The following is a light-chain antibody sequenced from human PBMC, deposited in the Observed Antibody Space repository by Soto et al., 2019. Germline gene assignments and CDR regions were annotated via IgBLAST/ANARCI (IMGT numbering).Light chain of an antibody. CDR2: STS. CDR3: AAWDDSLNGLYV. V-gene: IGLV1-44*01. CDR1: SSNIGSNS. J-gene: IGLJ1*01. Sequence: QSVLTQPPSASGTPGQRVTISCPGSSSNIGSNSVNWYQQLPGTAPKLLVYSTSQRPSGVPDRFSGSKSGTSASLAISALHSEDEADYFCAAWDDSLNGLYVFGTGTKLTVL.